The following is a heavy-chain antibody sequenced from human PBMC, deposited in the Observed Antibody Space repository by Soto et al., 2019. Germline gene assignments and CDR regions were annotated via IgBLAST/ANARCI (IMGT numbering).Heavy chain of an antibody. CDR1: GFKFSSYN. CDR3: ARDVQQGSPFAFDR. D-gene: IGHD6-13*01. J-gene: IGHJ3*02. Sequence: QVQLVESGGGVIQPGRSLRLSCAASGFKFSSYNMHWVRQPPGKGLEWVAFLRHDGSDDDYVDYVKGRFATSRDNSKNTLYLQMNSLGAEDTAVYYCARDVQQGSPFAFDRWGQGTMVTVAS. V-gene: IGHV3-30*02. CDR2: LRHDGSDD.